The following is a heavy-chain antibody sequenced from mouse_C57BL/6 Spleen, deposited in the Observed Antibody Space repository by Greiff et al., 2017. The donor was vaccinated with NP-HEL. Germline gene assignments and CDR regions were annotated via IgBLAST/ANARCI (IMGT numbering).Heavy chain of an antibody. J-gene: IGHJ2*01. CDR3: ARETFGLRRYFDY. Sequence: QVQLQQPGTELVKPGASVKLSCKASGYTFTSYWMHWVKQRPGQGLEWIGNINPSNGGTNYNEKFKSKATLTVDKSSSTAYMQLSSLTSEDSAVYYRARETFGLRRYFDYWGQGTTLTVSS. D-gene: IGHD2-4*01. V-gene: IGHV1-53*01. CDR2: INPSNGGT. CDR1: GYTFTSYW.